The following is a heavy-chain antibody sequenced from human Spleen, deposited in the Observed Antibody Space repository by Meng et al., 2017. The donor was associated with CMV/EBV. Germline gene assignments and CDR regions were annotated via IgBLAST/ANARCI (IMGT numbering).Heavy chain of an antibody. Sequence: ASVKVSCKASGYTFTSYGISWVRQAPGQGLEWMGWISAYNGNTNYAQKLQGRVTMTTDTSTSTAYMELRSLRSDDTDLYYCARDQRYYGSGSFPPSNFWGQGTLVTVSS. D-gene: IGHD3-10*01. J-gene: IGHJ4*02. CDR2: ISAYNGNT. CDR1: GYTFTSYG. CDR3: ARDQRYYGSGSFPPSNF. V-gene: IGHV1-18*01.